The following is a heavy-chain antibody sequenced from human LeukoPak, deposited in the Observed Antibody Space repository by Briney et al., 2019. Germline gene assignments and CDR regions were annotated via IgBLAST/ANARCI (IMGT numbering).Heavy chain of an antibody. CDR2: ISGSGGST. Sequence: PGGSLRLSCAASGFTFSSYAMGWVRQAPGKGLEWVSAISGSGGSTYYADSVKGRFTISRDNSKNTLYLQMNSLRAEDTAVYYCANQAPRYSSSWRDAFDIWGQGTMVTVSS. CDR3: ANQAPRYSSSWRDAFDI. D-gene: IGHD6-13*01. V-gene: IGHV3-23*01. J-gene: IGHJ3*02. CDR1: GFTFSSYA.